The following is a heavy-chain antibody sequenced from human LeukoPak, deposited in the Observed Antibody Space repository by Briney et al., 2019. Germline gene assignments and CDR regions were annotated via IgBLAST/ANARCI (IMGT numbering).Heavy chain of an antibody. Sequence: ASVKVSCKGSGYPFTNSGIAWVRQAPGQGLEWMGWISTFTGDTNYAQKFQSRVTMTTDTSTTTVYMELKSLTSDDTAVYYCARDEGRFDPWGQGALVTVSS. CDR3: ARDEGRFDP. CDR1: GYPFTNSG. V-gene: IGHV1-18*01. CDR2: ISTFTGDT. J-gene: IGHJ5*02.